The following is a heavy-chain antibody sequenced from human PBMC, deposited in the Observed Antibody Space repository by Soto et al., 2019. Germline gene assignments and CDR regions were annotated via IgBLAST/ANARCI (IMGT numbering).Heavy chain of an antibody. V-gene: IGHV4-31*03. CDR2: IYYSGRT. Sequence: QVQLQESGPGLVKPSQTLSLTCTVSGGSISSGGYYWSWIRQHPGKGLEWIGYIYYSGRTYYNPSLKRRVTISVDTSKNQFSLKLSSVTAADTAVYYCARKAYGSGSYYDYFDYWGQGTLVTVSS. CDR3: ARKAYGSGSYYDYFDY. D-gene: IGHD3-10*01. J-gene: IGHJ4*02. CDR1: GGSISSGGYY.